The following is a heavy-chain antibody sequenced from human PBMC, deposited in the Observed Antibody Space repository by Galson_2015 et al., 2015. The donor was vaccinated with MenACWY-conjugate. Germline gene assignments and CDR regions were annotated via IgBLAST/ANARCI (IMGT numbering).Heavy chain of an antibody. CDR2: IRETGSL. V-gene: IGHV4-59*11. D-gene: IGHD3-3*01. CDR1: GGSISSHH. CDR3: AREIKLYGYHYYMDV. Sequence: LSLTCTVSGGSISSHHWSWFRQPPGKGLEWIAYIRETGSLKDNPSLKSRVTMSADKSNNQFSLRLISVTAADTALYYCAREIKLYGYHYYMDVWGKGTTASVS. J-gene: IGHJ6*03.